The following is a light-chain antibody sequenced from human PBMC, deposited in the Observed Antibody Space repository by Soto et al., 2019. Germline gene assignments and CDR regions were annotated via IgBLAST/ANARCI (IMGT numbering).Light chain of an antibody. CDR3: LQDYNYPWT. V-gene: IGKV1-6*01. CDR2: AAS. CDR1: QGIRND. J-gene: IGKJ1*01. Sequence: IQMTESPSSLYASVGDRITMTCRASQGIRNDLGWYQQKPGKAPKLLIYAASSLQSGVPSRFSGSGSGTDFTLTISSLQPEDFATYYCLQDYNYPWTFGQGTKVDI.